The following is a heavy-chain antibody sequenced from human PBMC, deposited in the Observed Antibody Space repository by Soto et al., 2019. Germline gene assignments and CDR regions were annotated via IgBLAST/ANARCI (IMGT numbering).Heavy chain of an antibody. V-gene: IGHV3-30*18. J-gene: IGHJ4*02. CDR3: AKDDYGDYGDFDY. CDR1: GFTFSSYG. Sequence: QVQLVESGGGVVQPGRSLRLSCAASGFTFSSYGMHWVRQAPGKGLEWMAVISYDGSNKYYADSVKGRFTISRDNSKNTLYLQMNSLRAEDTAVYYCAKDDYGDYGDFDYWGQGTLVTVSS. CDR2: ISYDGSNK. D-gene: IGHD4-17*01.